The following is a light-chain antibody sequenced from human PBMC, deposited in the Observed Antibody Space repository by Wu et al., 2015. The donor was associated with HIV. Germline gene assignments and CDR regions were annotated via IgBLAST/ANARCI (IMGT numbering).Light chain of an antibody. V-gene: IGKV3-11*01. CDR1: QSVGMY. CDR2: DAS. Sequence: EIVLTQSPATLSLSPGERATLSCRASQSVGMYLAWYQQKPGQPPRLLIYDASNRATDIPARFSGSGSGTDFTLTISSLEPEDFAIYYCQQRSTWPPHFTFGPGTRVDLK. J-gene: IGKJ3*01. CDR3: QQRSTWPPHFT.